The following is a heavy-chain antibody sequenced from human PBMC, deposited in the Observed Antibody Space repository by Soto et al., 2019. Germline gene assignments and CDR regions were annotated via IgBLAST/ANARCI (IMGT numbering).Heavy chain of an antibody. CDR3: ARVWIAARQFPGGMDV. CDR2: IWYDGSNK. Sequence: GGSLRLSCAASGFTFSSYGMHWVRQAPGKGLEWVAVIWYDGSNKYYADSVKGRFTISRDNSKNTLYLQMNSLRAEDTAVYYCARVWIAARQFPGGMDVWGQGTTVTVSS. J-gene: IGHJ6*02. V-gene: IGHV3-33*01. D-gene: IGHD6-6*01. CDR1: GFTFSSYG.